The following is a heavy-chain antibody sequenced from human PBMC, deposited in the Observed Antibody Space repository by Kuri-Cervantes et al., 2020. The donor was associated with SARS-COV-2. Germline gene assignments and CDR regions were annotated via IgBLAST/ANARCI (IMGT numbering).Heavy chain of an antibody. CDR3: AREGGRYNWNFRVFG. CDR2: IIGMTGTV. D-gene: IGHD1-7*01. CDR1: GVTFSIFD. V-gene: IGHV1-69*11. Sequence: SVKVSCKASGVTFSIFDMSWVRLAPGPGPEWMGRIIGMTGTVHYAQNFKDRVTITADASTSTAYMELSSLRSEDTAVYYCAREGGRYNWNFRVFGWGQGTVVTVSS. J-gene: IGHJ4*02.